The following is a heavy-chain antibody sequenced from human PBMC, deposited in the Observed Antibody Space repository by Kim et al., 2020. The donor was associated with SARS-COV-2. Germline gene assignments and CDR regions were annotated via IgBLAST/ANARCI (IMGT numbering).Heavy chain of an antibody. V-gene: IGHV3-33*01. Sequence: YADSVKGRFTISRDNSKNTLYLQMNSLRAEDTAVYYCARDREVVAATLDYWGQGTLVTVSS. D-gene: IGHD2-15*01. CDR3: ARDREVVAATLDY. J-gene: IGHJ4*02.